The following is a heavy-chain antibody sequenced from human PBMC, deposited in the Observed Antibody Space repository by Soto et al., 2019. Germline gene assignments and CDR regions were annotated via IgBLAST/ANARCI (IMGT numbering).Heavy chain of an antibody. V-gene: IGHV3-21*01. CDR3: ARESEDLTSNFDY. CDR1: GFTFTRYS. Sequence: GGSLRLSCSASGFTFTRYSMNWVRQAPGKGLEWVSSISSTTNYIYYADSMKGRFTVSRDNAKNSVYLEMNSLSAEDTALYYCARESEDLTSNFDYWGQGTLVTAPQ. CDR2: ISSTTNYI. J-gene: IGHJ4*02.